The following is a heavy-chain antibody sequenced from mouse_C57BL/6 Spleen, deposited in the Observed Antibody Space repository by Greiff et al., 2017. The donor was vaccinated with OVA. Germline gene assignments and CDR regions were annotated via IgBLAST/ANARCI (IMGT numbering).Heavy chain of an antibody. V-gene: IGHV1-64*01. CDR2: IHPNSGST. CDR1: GYTFTSYW. D-gene: IGHD2-2*01. Sequence: QVQLQQPGAELVKPGASVKLSCKASGYTFTSYWMHWVKQRPGQGLEWIGMIHPNSGSTNYNEKFKSKATLTVDKSSSTAYMQLSSLTSEDSAVYYCARSGGYDEDYAMDYWGQGTSVTVSS. J-gene: IGHJ4*01. CDR3: ARSGGYDEDYAMDY.